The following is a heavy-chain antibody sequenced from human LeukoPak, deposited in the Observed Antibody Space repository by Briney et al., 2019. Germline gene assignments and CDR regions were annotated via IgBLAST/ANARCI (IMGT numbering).Heavy chain of an antibody. V-gene: IGHV3-30*14. J-gene: IGHJ5*02. Sequence: GGSLRLSCAASGFTFSSYAMHWVRQAPGKGLEWVAVISYDGSNKYYADSVKGRFTISRDNSKNTLYLQMNSLRAEDTAVYYCARTLWFGELLNGGTLNNWFDPWGQGTLVTVSS. D-gene: IGHD3-10*01. CDR2: ISYDGSNK. CDR1: GFTFSSYA. CDR3: ARTLWFGELLNGGTLNNWFDP.